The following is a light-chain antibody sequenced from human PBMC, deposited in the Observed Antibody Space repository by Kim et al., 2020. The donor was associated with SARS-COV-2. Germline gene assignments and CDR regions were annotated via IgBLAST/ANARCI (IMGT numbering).Light chain of an antibody. V-gene: IGLV1-47*01. CDR1: NSNIGSNY. Sequence: GQSVTISGSGSNSNIGSNYVYWYQQLPGSAPKLLIHTNNQRPSGVPDRFSGSKSGTSASLAITGLRSEDEADYYCAAWDYSLNGYVFGTGTKVTVL. CDR3: AAWDYSLNGYV. CDR2: TNN. J-gene: IGLJ1*01.